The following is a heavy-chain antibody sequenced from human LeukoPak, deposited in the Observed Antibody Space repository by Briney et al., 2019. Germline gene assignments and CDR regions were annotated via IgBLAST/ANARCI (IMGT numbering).Heavy chain of an antibody. CDR2: ISGSGGST. Sequence: GGSLRLSCAATGFTFSSYAMSWVRQAPEKGLEWVSGISGSGGSTYYADSVKGRFTISRDYSKNTLYLQMNSLRAEDTAVYYCAKDAALLWFGELSYFDYWGQGTLVTVSS. D-gene: IGHD3-10*01. J-gene: IGHJ4*02. V-gene: IGHV3-23*01. CDR3: AKDAALLWFGELSYFDY. CDR1: GFTFSSYA.